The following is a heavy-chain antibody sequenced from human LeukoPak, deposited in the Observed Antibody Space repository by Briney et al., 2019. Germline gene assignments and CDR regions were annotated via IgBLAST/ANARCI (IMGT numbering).Heavy chain of an antibody. D-gene: IGHD3-22*01. V-gene: IGHV3-21*01. CDR1: EFVFSSHA. Sequence: RGSLRLSCVASEFVFSSHAMIWVRQAPGKGLEWISSITSSSSDTFYADSVRGRFTISRDNANNALHLQMNSLRAEDTAVYYCARVFWETVNTGYYSDFWGQGTLVTVSS. CDR3: ARVFWETVNTGYYSDF. CDR2: ITSSSSDT. J-gene: IGHJ4*02.